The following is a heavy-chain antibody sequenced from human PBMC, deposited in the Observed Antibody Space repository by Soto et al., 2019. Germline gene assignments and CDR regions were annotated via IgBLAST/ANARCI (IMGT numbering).Heavy chain of an antibody. CDR2: IGTAGDT. CDR1: GFTFSSYD. V-gene: IGHV3-13*01. J-gene: IGHJ6*02. D-gene: IGHD6-6*01. Sequence: EVQLVESGGGLVQPGGSLRLSCAASGFTFSSYDMHWVRQATGKGLEWVSAIGTAGDTYYPGSVKGRFTISRENAKNSLYLQMNSLRGEDTAVYYCARDTVTMAARSYYYGMDVWGQGTTVTVSS. CDR3: ARDTVTMAARSYYYGMDV.